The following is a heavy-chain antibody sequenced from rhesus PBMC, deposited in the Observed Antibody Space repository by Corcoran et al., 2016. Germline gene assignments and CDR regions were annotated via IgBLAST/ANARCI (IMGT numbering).Heavy chain of an antibody. Sequence: QVQLVQSGAAVQKPGASVKVSCKASGFTFGSFAISWVPPPPGQGLEWMGVIIPFVGITNYAEKVQGRVTITADTSTSTAYMELSSLRSEDTAVDYCATGTVAENSLDVWGRGVLVTVSS. V-gene: IGHV1-198*02. CDR2: IIPFVGIT. J-gene: IGHJ5-2*02. CDR3: ATGTVAENSLDV. CDR1: GFTFGSFA. D-gene: IGHD4-29*01.